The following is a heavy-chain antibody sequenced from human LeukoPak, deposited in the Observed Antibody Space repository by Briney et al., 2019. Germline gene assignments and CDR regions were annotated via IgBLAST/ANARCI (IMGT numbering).Heavy chain of an antibody. CDR3: VKEMATITSPFDY. V-gene: IGHV3-64D*09. J-gene: IGHJ4*02. Sequence: SGGSLRLSCSASAFTFSAFAMHWVRQAPGKGLGYVSAINSNGRSTYYADSMKGRVTISRDNSKNTVYLQMTSLRPEDTAVYYCVKEMATITSPFDYWGQGTLVTVSS. CDR2: INSNGRST. CDR1: AFTFSAFA. D-gene: IGHD5-24*01.